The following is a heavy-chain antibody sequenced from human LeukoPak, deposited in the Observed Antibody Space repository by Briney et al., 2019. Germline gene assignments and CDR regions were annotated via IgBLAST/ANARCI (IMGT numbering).Heavy chain of an antibody. D-gene: IGHD3-3*01. CDR3: ARGADYDFWSFFDP. J-gene: IGHJ5*02. CDR2: IIPILGIA. V-gene: IGHV1-69*02. Sequence: GASVKVSCTASGGTFSSYTISWVRQAPGQGLEWMGRIIPILGIANYAQKFQGRVTITADKSTSTAYMELSSLRSEDTAVYYCARGADYDFWSFFDPWGQGTLVTVSS. CDR1: GGTFSSYT.